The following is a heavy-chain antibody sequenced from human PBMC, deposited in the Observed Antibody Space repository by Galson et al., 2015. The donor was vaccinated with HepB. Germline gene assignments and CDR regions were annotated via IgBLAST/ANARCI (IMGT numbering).Heavy chain of an antibody. Sequence: SLRLSCAASEFTFKDYAMHWVRQPPGKGLEWLALLSDDGTNKYYAESLKGRLIVSRDNSKNTLFQQVSSLTVEDTAIYYCARAAKTMIRGFYYYMDVWGKGTTVFVS. CDR3: ARAAKTMIRGFYYYMDV. V-gene: IGHV3-30*03. CDR2: LSDDGTNK. CDR1: EFTFKDYA. J-gene: IGHJ6*03. D-gene: IGHD3-10*01.